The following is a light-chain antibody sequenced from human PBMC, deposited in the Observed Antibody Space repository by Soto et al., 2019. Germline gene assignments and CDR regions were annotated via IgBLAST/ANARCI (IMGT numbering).Light chain of an antibody. V-gene: IGKV3-20*01. CDR3: QQYGSSPPIT. J-gene: IGKJ4*01. CDR1: QSVSSSY. CDR2: GAS. Sequence: EIVLTQSPGTLSLSPGERATLSCRASQSVSSSYLAWYQQKPGQAPRLLIYGASSRATGIPGRFSGSGSGTDFTLTISRLEPEDFAVYYCQQYGSSPPITFGGGTKVDI.